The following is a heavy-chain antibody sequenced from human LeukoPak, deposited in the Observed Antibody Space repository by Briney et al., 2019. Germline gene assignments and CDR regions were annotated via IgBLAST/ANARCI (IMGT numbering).Heavy chain of an antibody. CDR3: ARGTSGSWYPTGLDWRPKVKWYLDL. Sequence: GGSLRLSCAASGFTFSSYAMSWVRQAPGEGLQWVSSFSGSGGSTYYADSVKGRFIISRDNSKNTLYLQMNSLRAEDTAVYYCARGTSGSWYPTGLDWRPKVKWYLDLWGRGTLVTVSS. V-gene: IGHV3-23*01. D-gene: IGHD6-13*01. CDR1: GFTFSSYA. CDR2: FSGSGGST. J-gene: IGHJ2*01.